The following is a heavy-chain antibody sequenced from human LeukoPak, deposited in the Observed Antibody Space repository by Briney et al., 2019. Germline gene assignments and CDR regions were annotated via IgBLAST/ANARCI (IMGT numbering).Heavy chain of an antibody. D-gene: IGHD4-17*01. J-gene: IGHJ4*02. V-gene: IGHV4-59*01. CDR3: ARADYGDTNY. Sequence: PSETLSLTCTVSGGSIGNYYWSWIRQPPGEELEWIGYNYYNGNAKYNPALNSRVTISVDKSKNQFSLKLTSVTAADTAIYYCARADYGDTNYWGQGILVTVSS. CDR1: GGSIGNYY. CDR2: NYYNGNA.